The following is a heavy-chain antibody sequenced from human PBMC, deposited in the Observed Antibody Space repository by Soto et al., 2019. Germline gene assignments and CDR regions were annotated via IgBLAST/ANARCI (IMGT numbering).Heavy chain of an antibody. D-gene: IGHD2-2*01. J-gene: IGHJ1*01. CDR3: ARGSRYCSSTSCYVYFQH. CDR1: GGSFSGYY. CDR2: INHSGST. V-gene: IGHV4-34*01. Sequence: QVQLQQWGAGLLKPSETLSLTCAVYGGSFSGYYWSWIRQPPGKGLEWIGEINHSGSTNYNPSLKSRVTISVDTSKNQFSLKLSSVTAADTAVYYCARGSRYCSSTSCYVYFQHWGQGTLVTVSS.